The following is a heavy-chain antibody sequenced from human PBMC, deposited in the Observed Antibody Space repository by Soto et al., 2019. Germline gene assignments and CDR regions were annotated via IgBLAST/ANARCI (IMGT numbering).Heavy chain of an antibody. J-gene: IGHJ4*02. CDR2: ISYGGST. CDR1: GASITSSIYY. V-gene: IGHV4-39*02. D-gene: IGHD3-22*01. CDR3: ARDFSMVVVAPGY. Sequence: SETLSLTCTVSGASITSSIYYWGWIRQPPGKGLEWIGSISYGGSTFYNPPLKSRVTISLDTSKNQFSLKLSSVTAADTAVYYCARDFSMVVVAPGYWGQGTLVTVSS.